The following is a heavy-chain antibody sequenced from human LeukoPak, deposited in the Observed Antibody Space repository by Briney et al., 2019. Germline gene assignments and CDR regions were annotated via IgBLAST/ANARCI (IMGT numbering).Heavy chain of an antibody. CDR1: GFTFNNNG. J-gene: IGHJ4*02. V-gene: IGHV3-30*03. CDR3: ARDGTSTWSWDY. Sequence: GGSLRLSCEASGFTFNNNGMHWVRQAPGKGLEWVAVISYDGSIQYYADSVKGRFTISRDNSKSTLYLQMDSLTPEDTAVYYCARDGTSTWSWDYWGQGTLVTVSS. CDR2: ISYDGSIQ. D-gene: IGHD2-2*01.